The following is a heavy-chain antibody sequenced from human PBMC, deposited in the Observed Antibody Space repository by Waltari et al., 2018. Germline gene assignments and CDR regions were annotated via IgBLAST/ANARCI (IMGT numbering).Heavy chain of an antibody. V-gene: IGHV1-18*01. Sequence: QVQLVQSGAEVKKPGASVKVSCKASGYTFNNYGISWVRQAPGQGLEWMGWPSALNGKTNDAEKLQGRVTMTTDTSTSTAYMELRSLRSDDTAVYYCARDPAYYDSSGYYPWGQGTLVTVSS. D-gene: IGHD3-22*01. CDR2: PSALNGKT. CDR3: ARDPAYYDSSGYYP. CDR1: GYTFNNYG. J-gene: IGHJ5*02.